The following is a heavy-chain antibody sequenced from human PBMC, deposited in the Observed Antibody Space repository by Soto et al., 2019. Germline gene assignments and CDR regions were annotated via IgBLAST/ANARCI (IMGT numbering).Heavy chain of an antibody. CDR1: GGSISSYY. CDR2: IYYSGST. V-gene: IGHV4-59*01. D-gene: IGHD7-27*01. J-gene: IGHJ4*02. CDR3: ARDLGHWGSNPFDY. Sequence: SETLSLTCTVSGGSISSYYWSWIRQPPGKGLEWIGYIYYSGSTNYNPSLKSRVTISVDTSKNQFSLKLSSVTAADTAVYYCARDLGHWGSNPFDYWGQGTLVTVSS.